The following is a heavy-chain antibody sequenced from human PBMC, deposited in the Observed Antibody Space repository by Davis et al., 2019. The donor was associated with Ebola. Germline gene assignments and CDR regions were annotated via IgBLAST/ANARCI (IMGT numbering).Heavy chain of an antibody. Sequence: MPSETLSLTCTVSGGSISSGGYYWSWIRQHPGKGLEWIGYIYYSGSTYYNPSLKSRVTISVDTSKNQFSLKLSSVTAADTAVYYCARMRRAIGRNWFDPWGQGTLVTVSS. D-gene: IGHD1-26*01. V-gene: IGHV4-31*03. CDR3: ARMRRAIGRNWFDP. CDR2: IYYSGST. J-gene: IGHJ5*02. CDR1: GGSISSGGYY.